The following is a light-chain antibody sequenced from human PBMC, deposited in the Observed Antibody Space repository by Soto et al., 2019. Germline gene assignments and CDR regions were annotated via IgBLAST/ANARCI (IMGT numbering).Light chain of an antibody. J-gene: IGLJ2*01. CDR1: SSNIGSKS. Sequence: QLVLTQSPSVSGTPGQTVTISCSGSSSNIGSKSVQWYQQLPETAPKLLIYSNNQRPSGVPDRFSGSKSGTSASLAISGLQSEDEAHYYCGAWDDTLNVLVFGGGTKLTVL. CDR3: GAWDDTLNVLV. V-gene: IGLV1-44*01. CDR2: SNN.